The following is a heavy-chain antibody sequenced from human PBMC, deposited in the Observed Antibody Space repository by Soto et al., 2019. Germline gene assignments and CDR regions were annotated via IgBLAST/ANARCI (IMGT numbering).Heavy chain of an antibody. CDR3: VKEKGPCCEWPYYFDC. CDR2: INNNGTNT. J-gene: IGHJ4*02. D-gene: IGHD2-21*01. Sequence: PGGSLRLSCSASGFSFSIYTIHWVRQAPGKGLEFVAAINNNGTNTYYGDSVKDRFTISRDNSKNAVYLQMYGLRAEDTALYYCVKEKGPCCEWPYYFDCWGQGTQVTVSS. V-gene: IGHV3-64D*06. CDR1: GFSFSIYT.